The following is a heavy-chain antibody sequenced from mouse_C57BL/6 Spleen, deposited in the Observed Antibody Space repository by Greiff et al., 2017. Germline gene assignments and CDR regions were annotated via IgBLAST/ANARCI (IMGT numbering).Heavy chain of an antibody. CDR1: GFPFRDYY. CDR3: ARDRGYYDYDGGFAY. Sequence: EVMLVESEGGLVQPGSSMKLSCTATGFPFRDYYMAWVRQVPDKGLEWVANINYDGSSTYYLDSLKSRFIISRDNAKNLLYLQMSSLKSEDTATYYCARDRGYYDYDGGFAYWGQGTLVTVSA. CDR2: INYDGSST. V-gene: IGHV5-16*01. J-gene: IGHJ3*01. D-gene: IGHD2-4*01.